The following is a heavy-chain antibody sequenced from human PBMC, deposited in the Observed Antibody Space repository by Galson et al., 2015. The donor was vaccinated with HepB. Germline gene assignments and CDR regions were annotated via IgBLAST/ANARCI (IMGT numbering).Heavy chain of an antibody. Sequence: SVKVSCKASGYTFTSYAMHWVRQAPGQRLEWMGWINAGNGNTKYSQKFQGRVTITRDTSASTAYMELSSLRSEDTAVYYCARSKFGAGSYLNWFDPWGQGTLVTVSS. V-gene: IGHV1-3*01. CDR1: GYTFTSYA. CDR2: INAGNGNT. CDR3: ARSKFGAGSYLNWFDP. D-gene: IGHD3-10*01. J-gene: IGHJ5*02.